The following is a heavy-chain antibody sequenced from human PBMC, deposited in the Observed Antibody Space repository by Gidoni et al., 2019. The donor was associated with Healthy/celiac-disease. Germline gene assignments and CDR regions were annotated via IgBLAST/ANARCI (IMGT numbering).Heavy chain of an antibody. CDR2: ISSSSSYI. CDR1: GFTFSSDS. CDR3: ASHPIVGAFYYFDY. D-gene: IGHD1-26*01. Sequence: EVQLVESGGGLVKPGGSLRLSCAASGFTFSSDSMNWVRQAPGKGLEWVSSISSSSSYIYYADSVKGRFTISRDNAKNSLYLQMNSLRAEDTAVYYCASHPIVGAFYYFDYWGQGTLVTVSS. V-gene: IGHV3-21*01. J-gene: IGHJ4*02.